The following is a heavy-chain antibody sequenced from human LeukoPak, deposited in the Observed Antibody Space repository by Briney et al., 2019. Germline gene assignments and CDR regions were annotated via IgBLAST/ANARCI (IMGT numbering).Heavy chain of an antibody. CDR2: IIAILGIA. Sequence: ASVKVSCKASGGTFSSYAISWVRQAPGQGLEWMGRIIAILGIANYAQKFQGRVTITADKSTSTAYMELSSLRFEDTAVYYCAREQRFGEIFIDYWGQGTLVTVSS. D-gene: IGHD3-10*01. V-gene: IGHV1-69*04. CDR1: GGTFSSYA. J-gene: IGHJ4*02. CDR3: AREQRFGEIFIDY.